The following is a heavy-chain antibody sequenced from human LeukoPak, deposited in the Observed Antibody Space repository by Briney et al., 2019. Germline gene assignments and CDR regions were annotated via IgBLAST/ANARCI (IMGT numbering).Heavy chain of an antibody. CDR1: GGSFNIYY. CDR3: ARRWNYGRNYYIDA. V-gene: IGHV4-34*01. CDR2: MNDGGTI. D-gene: IGHD1-7*01. J-gene: IGHJ6*03. Sequence: PSETLSLTCAVYGGSFNIYYWSWIRQSPEKGVEWIGEMNDGGTINYNPSLLSRATISLDRSKNQFSLKLTSVTTADTAAYYCARRWNYGRNYYIDAWGNGATVSVSS.